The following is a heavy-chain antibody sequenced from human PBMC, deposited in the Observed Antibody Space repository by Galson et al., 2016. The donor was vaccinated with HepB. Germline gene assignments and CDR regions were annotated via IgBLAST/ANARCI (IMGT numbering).Heavy chain of an antibody. CDR3: ARVEITMVRGVPYYNYGMDV. CDR1: GGSIRSGGYF. CDR2: IYHSGST. V-gene: IGHV4-31*03. J-gene: IGHJ6*02. D-gene: IGHD3-10*01. Sequence: TLSLTCTVSGGSIRSGGYFWNWIRQHPGKGLEWIGNIYHSGSTYYNPSLKRRATISLDTSNNQFSLRLTSVTAADTAVYHCARVEITMVRGVPYYNYGMDVWGQGTTVTVSS.